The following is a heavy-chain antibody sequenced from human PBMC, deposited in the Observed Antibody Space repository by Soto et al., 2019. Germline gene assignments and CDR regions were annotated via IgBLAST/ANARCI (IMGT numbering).Heavy chain of an antibody. CDR2: ISNDGRDR. CDR1: GFRFSTYG. D-gene: IGHD6-19*01. CDR3: AEYVYNTGWNLPFGP. V-gene: IGHV3-30*03. Sequence: QVQLVESGGGVVQPGTSLRLSCTAAGFRFSTYGMHWVRQAPGKGLEWVAVISNDGRDRYYGDSVRGRFTISRDNYKNSMYLEMSSLRPEDTAVYYCAEYVYNTGWNLPFGPWGQGSLVIVSS. J-gene: IGHJ5*02.